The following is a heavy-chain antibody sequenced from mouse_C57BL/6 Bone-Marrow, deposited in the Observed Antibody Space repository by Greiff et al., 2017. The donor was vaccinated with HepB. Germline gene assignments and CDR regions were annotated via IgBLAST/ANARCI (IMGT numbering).Heavy chain of an antibody. Sequence: VQLQQSGAELVKPEASVKLSCTASGFNIKDYYMHWVKQRTEQGLEWIGRIDPEDGETEYAPKFQGKATITADTSSNTAYLQLSSLTSEDTAVYYCAGGNYYTWFAYWGQGTLVTVSA. CDR3: AGGNYYTWFAY. J-gene: IGHJ3*01. D-gene: IGHD1-1*01. CDR1: GFNIKDYY. CDR2: IDPEDGET. V-gene: IGHV14-2*01.